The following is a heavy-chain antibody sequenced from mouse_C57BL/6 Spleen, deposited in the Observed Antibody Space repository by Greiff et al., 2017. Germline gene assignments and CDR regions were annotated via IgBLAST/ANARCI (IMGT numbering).Heavy chain of an antibody. D-gene: IGHD2-1*01. V-gene: IGHV1-80*01. Sequence: VKLMESGAELVKPGASVKISCKASGYAFSSYWMNWVKQRPGKGLEWIGQIYPGDGDTNYNGKFKGKATLTADKSSSTAYMQLSSLTSEDSAVYFCARRALLLYYYAMDYWGQGTSVTVSS. J-gene: IGHJ4*01. CDR3: ARRALLLYYYAMDY. CDR2: IYPGDGDT. CDR1: GYAFSSYW.